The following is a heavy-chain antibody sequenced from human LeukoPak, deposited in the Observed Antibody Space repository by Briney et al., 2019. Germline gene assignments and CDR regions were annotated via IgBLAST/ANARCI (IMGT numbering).Heavy chain of an antibody. CDR3: TINFGWNYVDS. CDR2: IRSKTYGGTT. V-gene: IGHV3-49*04. D-gene: IGHD6-19*01. CDR1: GFTFGDFA. J-gene: IGHJ4*02. Sequence: PGRSLRLSCTASGFTFGDFAMSWVRRAPGKGLEYLGFIRSKTYGGTTEYAASVKGRFTISRDDSKRIAYLQMNSLETEDTAVYCCTINFGWNYVDSWGQGTLVTVSS.